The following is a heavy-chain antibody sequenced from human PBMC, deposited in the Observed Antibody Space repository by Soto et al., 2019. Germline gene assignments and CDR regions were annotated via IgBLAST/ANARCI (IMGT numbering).Heavy chain of an antibody. CDR1: GFTFSSYG. V-gene: IGHV3-30*18. J-gene: IGHJ4*02. CDR3: AKETYSGPLDY. CDR2: ISYDGSDK. Sequence: QVQLVESGGGGVQPGRSLRLSCAASGFTFSSYGMHWVRQAPGKGLEWVAVISYDGSDKYYADSVKGRFTISRDNSKNTLYLQMNGLRAEDTAVYYCAKETYSGPLDYWGQGTLVTVSS. D-gene: IGHD2-15*01.